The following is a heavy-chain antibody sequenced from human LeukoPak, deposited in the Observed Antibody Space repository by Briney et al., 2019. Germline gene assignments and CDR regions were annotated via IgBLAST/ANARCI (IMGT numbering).Heavy chain of an antibody. V-gene: IGHV4-39*01. CDR1: GGSISSSIYY. Sequence: PSETLSLTCAVSGGSISSSIYYWGWIRQPPGKGLEWIGSIYYSGSTYYNPSLKSRFTISVDTSKNQFSLKLSSVTAADTAVYYCARSVRQVVSTFDYWGQGTLVTVSS. D-gene: IGHD3-22*01. J-gene: IGHJ4*02. CDR3: ARSVRQVVSTFDY. CDR2: IYYSGST.